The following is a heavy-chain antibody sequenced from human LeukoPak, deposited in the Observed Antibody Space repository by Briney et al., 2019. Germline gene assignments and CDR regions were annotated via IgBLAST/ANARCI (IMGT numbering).Heavy chain of an antibody. D-gene: IGHD2-8*01. CDR2: INPSGGST. CDR3: ARAALDCTNGVCHWTYDY. J-gene: IGHJ4*02. Sequence: ASVKVSCKASGYTFTSYYMHWVRQAPGQGLEWMGIINPSGGSTSYAQKFQGRVTMTRDMSTSTVYMELSSLRSEDTAVYYCARAALDCTNGVCHWTYDYWGQGTLVTVSS. V-gene: IGHV1-46*01. CDR1: GYTFTSYY.